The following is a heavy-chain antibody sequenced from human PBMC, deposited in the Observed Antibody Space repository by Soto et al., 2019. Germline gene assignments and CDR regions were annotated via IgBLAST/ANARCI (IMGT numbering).Heavy chain of an antibody. CDR1: GFPFTTYG. V-gene: IGHV3-30*03. J-gene: IGHJ4*02. Sequence: QVQLVESGGGVVQPGRSLRLSCAASGFPFTTYGMHWVREGPGKGLEWVAVISYDGSNKVYADSVKGRFTISRDNSKNTLYLQMNSLRPEETALYYCVGGQYYFDYRGQGTLVIVSS. CDR3: VGGQYYFDY. D-gene: IGHD3-10*01. CDR2: ISYDGSNK.